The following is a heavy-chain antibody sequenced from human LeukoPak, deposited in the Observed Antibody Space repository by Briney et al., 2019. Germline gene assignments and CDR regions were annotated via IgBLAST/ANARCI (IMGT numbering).Heavy chain of an antibody. Sequence: PSETLSLTCTVSGYSISSGYYWGWIRQPPGKGLEWIGSIYHSGSTYYNPSLKSPVTISVDTSKNQFSLKLSSVTAADTAVYYCARDPLFWSGYYSENDYWGQGTLVTVSS. D-gene: IGHD3-3*01. CDR3: ARDPLFWSGYYSENDY. V-gene: IGHV4-38-2*02. CDR1: GYSISSGYY. CDR2: IYHSGST. J-gene: IGHJ4*02.